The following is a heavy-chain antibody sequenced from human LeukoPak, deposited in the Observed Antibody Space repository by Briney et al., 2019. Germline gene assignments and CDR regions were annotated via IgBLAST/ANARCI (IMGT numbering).Heavy chain of an antibody. V-gene: IGHV1-18*04. CDR3: ASASSGYSYGLIDY. D-gene: IGHD5-18*01. CDR1: GYTFTSYG. Sequence: ASVKVSCKASGYTFTSYGISWVRQAPGQGLEWMGWISAYNGNTNYAQKLQGRVTMTTDTSTSTAYMELRSLRSDDTAVYYCASASSGYSYGLIDYWGQGTLVTVSS. J-gene: IGHJ4*02. CDR2: ISAYNGNT.